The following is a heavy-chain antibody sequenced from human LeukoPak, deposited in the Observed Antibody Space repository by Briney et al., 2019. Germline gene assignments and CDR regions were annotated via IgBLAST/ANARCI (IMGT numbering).Heavy chain of an antibody. V-gene: IGHV1-69*05. CDR3: ARSVGGSGYPQHFQH. Sequence: ASVKVSCKASGGTFSSYAISWVRQAPGQGLEWMGGIIPIFGTANYAQKFQGRVTITTDESTSTAYMELSSLRSEDTAVYYCARSVGGSGYPQHFQHWGQGTLVTVSS. J-gene: IGHJ1*01. D-gene: IGHD3-22*01. CDR1: GGTFSSYA. CDR2: IIPIFGTA.